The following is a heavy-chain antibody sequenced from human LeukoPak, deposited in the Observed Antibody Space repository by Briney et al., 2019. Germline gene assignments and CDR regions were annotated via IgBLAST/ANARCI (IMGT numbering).Heavy chain of an antibody. CDR2: IWYDGSNK. V-gene: IGHV3-33*01. CDR3: ARGVTTVDY. D-gene: IGHD4-17*01. J-gene: IGHJ4*02. CDR1: GFTFSNFA. Sequence: GGSLRLSCAASGFTFSNFAMHWVRQAPGKGLEWVAVIWYDGSNKYYADSVKGRFTISRDNSKNTLYLQMNSLTAEDTAVYYCARGVTTVDYWGQGTLVTVPP.